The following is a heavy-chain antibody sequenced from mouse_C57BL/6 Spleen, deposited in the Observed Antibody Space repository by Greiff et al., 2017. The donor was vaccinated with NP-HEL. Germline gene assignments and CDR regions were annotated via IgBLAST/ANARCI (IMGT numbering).Heavy chain of an antibody. CDR2: IYPGDGDT. CDR3: ARKGAEGFGVDY. Sequence: QVQLQQSGPELVKPGASVKISCKASGYAFSSSWMNWVKQRPGKGLEWIGRIYPGDGDTNYNGKFNGKATLTADKSSSTAYMQLSSLTSEDSAVYFCARKGAEGFGVDYWGQGTSVTVSS. D-gene: IGHD3-3*01. J-gene: IGHJ4*01. V-gene: IGHV1-82*01. CDR1: GYAFSSSW.